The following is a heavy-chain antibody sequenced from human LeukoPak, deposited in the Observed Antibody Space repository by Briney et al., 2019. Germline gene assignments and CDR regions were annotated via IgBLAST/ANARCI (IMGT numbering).Heavy chain of an antibody. D-gene: IGHD5-18*01. J-gene: IGHJ4*02. V-gene: IGHV3-7*01. CDR3: ARDSRGYSYGPNTDY. Sequence: GGSLRLSCAASGFTFSSYWMSWVRQAPGKGLEWVANIKQDGSEKYYVDSVKGRFTISRDNAKNSLYLQMNSLRAEDTAVYYCARDSRGYSYGPNTDYWGQGTLVAVSS. CDR1: GFTFSSYW. CDR2: IKQDGSEK.